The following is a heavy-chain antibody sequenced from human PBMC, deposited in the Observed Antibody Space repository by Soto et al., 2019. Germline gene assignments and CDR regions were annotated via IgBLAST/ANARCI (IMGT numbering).Heavy chain of an antibody. CDR2: IYPGDSDT. CDR3: ARQARYSSSWPD. Sequence: LGESLKISCKGSGYSFTSYWIGWVRQMPGKGLVWMGIIYPGDSDTRYSPSFQGQVTISVDKSISTAYLQWSSLEASDTAMYYCARQARYSSSWPDWGQGTLVTVSS. D-gene: IGHD6-13*01. CDR1: GYSFTSYW. J-gene: IGHJ4*02. V-gene: IGHV5-51*01.